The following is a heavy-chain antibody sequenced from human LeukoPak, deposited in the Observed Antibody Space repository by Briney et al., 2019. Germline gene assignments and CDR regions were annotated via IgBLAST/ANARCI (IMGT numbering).Heavy chain of an antibody. J-gene: IGHJ4*02. CDR2: IYYSGST. V-gene: IGHV4-39*07. CDR3: ARAFGGSYGDYFDY. Sequence: SETLSLTCTVSGGSISSSSYYWGWIRQPPGKGLEWIGSIYYSGSTYYNPSLKSRVTISVDRSKNQFSLKLSSVTAADTAVYYCARAFGGSYGDYFDYWGQGALVTVSS. D-gene: IGHD1-26*01. CDR1: GGSISSSSYY.